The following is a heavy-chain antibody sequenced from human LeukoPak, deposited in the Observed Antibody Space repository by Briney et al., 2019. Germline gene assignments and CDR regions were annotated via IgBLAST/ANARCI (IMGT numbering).Heavy chain of an antibody. CDR2: IYSGGST. D-gene: IGHD3-3*01. V-gene: IGHV3-53*01. CDR1: GFTVSSNY. CDR3: ARDSDFWSGYYPY. Sequence: GSLRLSCAASGFTVSSNYMSWVRQAPGKGLEWVSVIYSGGSTYYADSVKGRFTISRDNSKNTLYLQMNSLRAEDTAVYYCARDSDFWSGYYPYWGQGTLVTVSS. J-gene: IGHJ4*02.